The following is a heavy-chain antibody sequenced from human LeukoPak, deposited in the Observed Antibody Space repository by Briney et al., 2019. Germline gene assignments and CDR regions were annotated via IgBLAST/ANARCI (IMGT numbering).Heavy chain of an antibody. Sequence: PGGSLRLSCEASEFSVSTNCMSWVRQAPGKGLEWVSVIYSDGTTYYADSVKGRFTVSRDKYKNTLYLQMNSLRVEDTSVYYCAREGGEILFFGTHRDVGGKG. D-gene: IGHD3-3*01. CDR2: IYSDGTT. J-gene: IGHJ6*03. CDR1: EFSVSTNC. V-gene: IGHV3-53*01. CDR3: AREGGEILFFGTHRDV.